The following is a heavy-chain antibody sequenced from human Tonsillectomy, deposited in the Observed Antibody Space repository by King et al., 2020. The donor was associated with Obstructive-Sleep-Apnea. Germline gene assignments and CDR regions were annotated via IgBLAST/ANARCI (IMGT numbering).Heavy chain of an antibody. J-gene: IGHJ4*02. V-gene: IGHV3-48*04. CDR3: ARTVAGSTTGRGGFDS. CDR1: GFTFSTYS. D-gene: IGHD6-19*01. CDR2: IRSSSSII. Sequence: VQLVESGGGLVQPGGSLRLSCAASGFTFSTYSMNWVRQAPGKGLEWVSYIRSSSSIIFYADSVKGRFTISRDNAKNSLYLQMNSLRAEDTAVYYCARTVAGSTTGRGGFDSWGQGTLVTVSS.